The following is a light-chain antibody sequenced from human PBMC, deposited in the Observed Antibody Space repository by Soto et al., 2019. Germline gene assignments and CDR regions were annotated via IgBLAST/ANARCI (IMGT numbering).Light chain of an antibody. CDR2: DVN. Sequence: QSALTQPASVSGSPGQSITISCTGTSSDIGAYNFVSWYQQHPGKAPNLMLYDVNIRPSGVSNRFSGFKYGNTASLTISGIQAEDEADYYCTSWTTSTTMIFGGGTKVTVL. CDR1: SSDIGAYNF. CDR3: TSWTTSTTMI. V-gene: IGLV2-14*03. J-gene: IGLJ2*01.